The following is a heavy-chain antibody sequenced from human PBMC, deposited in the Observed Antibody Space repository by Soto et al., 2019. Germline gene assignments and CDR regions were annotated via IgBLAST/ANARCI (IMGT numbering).Heavy chain of an antibody. CDR2: MNPNSGNT. J-gene: IGHJ4*02. D-gene: IGHD2-8*01. Sequence: GASVKVSCKASGYTFTSYDINWVRQATGQGLEWMGWMNPNSGNTGYAQKFQGRVTMTRNTSISTAYMELSSLRSEDTAVYYCARVLSKKWQPAHYWGQGTLVTVSS. V-gene: IGHV1-8*01. CDR1: GYTFTSYD. CDR3: ARVLSKKWQPAHY.